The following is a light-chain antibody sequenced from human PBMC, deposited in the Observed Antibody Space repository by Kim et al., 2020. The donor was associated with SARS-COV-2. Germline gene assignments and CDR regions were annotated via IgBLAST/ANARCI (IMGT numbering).Light chain of an antibody. CDR1: QSVSSY. CDR2: DAS. V-gene: IGKV3-11*01. Sequence: SLSPGERATLSCRASQSVSSYLAWYQQKPGQAHRLLIYDASNRATGIPARFSGSGSGTDFTLTISSLEPEDFAVYYCQQRSNWLTFGGGTKVDIK. CDR3: QQRSNWLT. J-gene: IGKJ4*01.